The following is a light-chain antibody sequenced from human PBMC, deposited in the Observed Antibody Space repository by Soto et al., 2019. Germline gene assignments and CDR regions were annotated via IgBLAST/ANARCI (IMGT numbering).Light chain of an antibody. CDR1: TGAVTSGHF. J-gene: IGLJ3*02. CDR2: DAS. CDR3: LLFYSGARV. Sequence: QPVVTQEPSLTVSPGGTVTLTCGSSTGAVTSGHFPYWFQQKPGQAPRTLIYDASDKHSSTPARFSGSLVGGKAALTLSGAQHDDEAEYYCLLFYSGARVFGGGTKLTVL. V-gene: IGLV7-46*01.